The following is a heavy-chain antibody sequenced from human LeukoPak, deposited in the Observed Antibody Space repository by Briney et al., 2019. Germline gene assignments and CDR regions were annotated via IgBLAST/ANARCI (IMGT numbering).Heavy chain of an antibody. V-gene: IGHV4-38-2*01. J-gene: IGHJ6*04. CDR3: ARVIDIPYYYGMDV. CDR1: GYSISSGYY. CDR2: IYHSGST. Sequence: PSETLSLTCAVSGYSISSGYYWGWIRQPPGKGLEWIGSIYHSGSTYYNPSLKSRVTISVDTSKNQFSLKLSSVTAADTAVYHCARVIDIPYYYGMDVWGKGTTVTVSS. D-gene: IGHD3-16*02.